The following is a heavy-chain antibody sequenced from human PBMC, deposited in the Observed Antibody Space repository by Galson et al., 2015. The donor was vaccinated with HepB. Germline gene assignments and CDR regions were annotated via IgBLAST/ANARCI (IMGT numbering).Heavy chain of an antibody. CDR3: AKGGHGCSSTSCYPYYYYGMDV. Sequence: SLRLSCAASGFTFSSYAMSWVRQAPGKGLEWVSAISGSGGSTYYADSVKGRFTISRDNSKNTLYLQMNSLRAEDTAVYYCAKGGHGCSSTSCYPYYYYGMDVWGQGTTVTVSS. D-gene: IGHD2-2*01. CDR1: GFTFSSYA. CDR2: ISGSGGST. J-gene: IGHJ6*02. V-gene: IGHV3-23*01.